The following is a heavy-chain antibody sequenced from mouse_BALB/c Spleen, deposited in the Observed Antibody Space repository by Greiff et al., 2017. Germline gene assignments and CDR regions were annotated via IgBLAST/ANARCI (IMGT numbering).Heavy chain of an antibody. V-gene: IGHV1-4*01. CDR1: GYTFTSYT. J-gene: IGHJ4*01. CDR3: AMSYGYDVRAMDY. D-gene: IGHD2-2*01. CDR2: INPSSGYT. Sequence: QVQLQQSGAELARPGASVKMSCKASGYTFTSYTMHWVKQRPGQGLEWIGYINPSSGYTNYNQKFKDKATLTADKSSSTAYMQLSSLTSEDSAVYYCAMSYGYDVRAMDYWGQGTSVTVSS.